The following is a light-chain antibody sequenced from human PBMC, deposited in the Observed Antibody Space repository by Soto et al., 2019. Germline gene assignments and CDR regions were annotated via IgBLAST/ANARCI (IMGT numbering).Light chain of an antibody. J-gene: IGKJ1*01. CDR2: GAS. V-gene: IGKV3-20*01. CDR3: QQYGTSPRT. CDR1: QSVSSSY. Sequence: EIVFTHSPVTLSFVRVERATLSCTASQSVSSSYLAWYQQKPGQAPRLLIYGASSRATGIPDRFSGSGSGTDFTLTISRLEPEDFAVYYCQQYGTSPRTFGQGTKVDIK.